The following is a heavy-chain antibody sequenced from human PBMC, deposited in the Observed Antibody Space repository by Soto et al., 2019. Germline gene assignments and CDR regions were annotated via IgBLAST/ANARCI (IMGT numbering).Heavy chain of an antibody. CDR2: INHSGST. CDR1: GGSFSGYY. J-gene: IGHJ4*02. D-gene: IGHD3-9*01. Sequence: PSETLSLTCAVYGGSFSGYYWSWIRQPPGKGLEWIGEINHSGSTNYNPSLKSRVTISVDTSKNQFSLKLSSVTAADTAVYYCARGSRLRYFDWLLYYYFDYWGQGTLVTVSS. CDR3: ARGSRLRYFDWLLYYYFDY. V-gene: IGHV4-34*01.